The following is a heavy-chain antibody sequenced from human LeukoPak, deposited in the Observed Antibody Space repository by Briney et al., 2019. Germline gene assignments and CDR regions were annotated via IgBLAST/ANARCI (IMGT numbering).Heavy chain of an antibody. J-gene: IGHJ4*02. Sequence: GGSLRLTCAASGFTFSSFWMSWVRQAPGKGLEWVANIKKDGSQKYYVDSVEGRFTISRDNAKNSLYLQMDSLRLDDTAVYYCTRVFGGYDVSDSWGQGTRVTVSS. CDR3: TRVFGGYDVSDS. D-gene: IGHD3-3*01. CDR1: GFTFSSFW. V-gene: IGHV3-7*03. CDR2: IKKDGSQK.